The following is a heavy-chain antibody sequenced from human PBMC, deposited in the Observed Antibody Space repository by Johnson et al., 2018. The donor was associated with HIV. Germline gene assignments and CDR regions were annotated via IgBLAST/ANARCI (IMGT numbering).Heavy chain of an antibody. CDR3: ARVLSITMIVVVTRTDVFDS. CDR2: ITSSGSTK. CDR1: GFTVSSNY. Sequence: QVQLVESGGGLVKPGGSLRLSCAASGFTVSSNYMSWVRRAPGRGLEWVSYITSSGSTKGYADSVKGRFTLSRDNAKNSLYLKMNSLRAEDTALYYCARVLSITMIVVVTRTDVFDSWCQVTMVTVSS. D-gene: IGHD3-22*01. V-gene: IGHV3-11*01. J-gene: IGHJ3*02.